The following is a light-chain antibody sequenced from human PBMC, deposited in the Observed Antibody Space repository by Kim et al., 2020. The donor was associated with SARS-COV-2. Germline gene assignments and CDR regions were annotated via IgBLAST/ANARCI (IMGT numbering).Light chain of an antibody. CDR1: SSDIGGYNY. CDR3: SSYTSSSTYV. V-gene: IGLV2-14*01. CDR2: DVS. Sequence: QSALTQPASVSGSPGQSITISCTGTSSDIGGYNYVSWYQQHPGKAPKLMIYDVSKRPPGVSNRFSGSKSGNTASLTISGLQAEDEADYYCSSYTSSSTYVFGTGTKV. J-gene: IGLJ1*01.